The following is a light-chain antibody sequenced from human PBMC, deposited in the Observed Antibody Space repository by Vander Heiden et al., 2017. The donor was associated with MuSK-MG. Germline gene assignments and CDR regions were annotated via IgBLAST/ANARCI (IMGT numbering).Light chain of an antibody. CDR1: QNINED. CDR2: DAS. Sequence: EIVLTQSPGSLSVSPGDRATLSCRASQNINEDLAWYQKRPGQAPTLLVYDASVTAPGIAATFRGSGSGTDFTLIISRLGPDDNAVYYCQQRHDWPWTFGQGTTVDIK. CDR3: QQRHDWPWT. J-gene: IGKJ1*01. V-gene: IGKV3-11*01.